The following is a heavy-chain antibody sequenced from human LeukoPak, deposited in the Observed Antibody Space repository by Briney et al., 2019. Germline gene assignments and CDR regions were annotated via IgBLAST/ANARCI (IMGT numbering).Heavy chain of an antibody. V-gene: IGHV3-66*01. Sequence: GGSLRLSCAASGFTVSSNYMSWVRQAPGKGLEWVSVIYSGGSTYYADSVKGRFTVSRDNSKNTLYLQMNSLRAEDTAVYYCARARDSGSYRDYWGQGTLVTVSS. J-gene: IGHJ4*02. CDR2: IYSGGST. CDR1: GFTVSSNY. CDR3: ARARDSGSYRDY. D-gene: IGHD1-26*01.